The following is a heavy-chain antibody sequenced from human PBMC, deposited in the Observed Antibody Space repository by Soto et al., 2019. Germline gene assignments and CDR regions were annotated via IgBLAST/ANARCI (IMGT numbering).Heavy chain of an antibody. D-gene: IGHD4-17*01. CDR3: ARRSPRDDTVTNFDS. CDR1: GGSITTDTFY. J-gene: IGHJ4*02. Sequence: QLQLQESGPGLVKPSETLSLTCTVSGGSITTDTFYWGWIRQPPGKTLEWMGTVYFSGTKYYNPSLNSGLSTSVETSKKRSPLKLTFATAADTAVYYCARRSPRDDTVTNFDSWGQGTLVTVSS. V-gene: IGHV4-39*01. CDR2: VYFSGTK.